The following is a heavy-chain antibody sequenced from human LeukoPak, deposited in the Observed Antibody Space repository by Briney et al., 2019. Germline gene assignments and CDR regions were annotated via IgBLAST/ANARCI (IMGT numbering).Heavy chain of an antibody. CDR2: ISAGNGKT. CDR1: GYTFTNYA. V-gene: IGHV1-3*01. J-gene: IGHJ4*02. CDR3: ARDVIDGRGYSFGYDY. Sequence: ASVKVSCKASGYTFTNYAVHWVRLAPGQGLEWMGCISAGNGKTKYSQKLQGRVTITRDTSASTAYMELSSLRSEDTAVYYCARDVIDGRGYSFGYDYWGQGTLVTVSS. D-gene: IGHD5-18*01.